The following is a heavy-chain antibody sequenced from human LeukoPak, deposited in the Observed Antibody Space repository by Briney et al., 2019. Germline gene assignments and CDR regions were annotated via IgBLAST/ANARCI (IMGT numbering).Heavy chain of an antibody. D-gene: IGHD2-15*01. V-gene: IGHV3-21*06. CDR3: ARAGYCSGGNCYLDY. J-gene: IGHJ4*03. Sequence: GGSLRLSCAASGFTFSSYSMNWVRQAPGKGLEWVSSISSSSTYIYYADSVTGRFTISRDNAKNSLFLQMNSLRAEDTAVYYCARAGYCSGGNCYLDYWGQGTLVTVSS. CDR1: GFTFSSYS. CDR2: ISSSSTYI.